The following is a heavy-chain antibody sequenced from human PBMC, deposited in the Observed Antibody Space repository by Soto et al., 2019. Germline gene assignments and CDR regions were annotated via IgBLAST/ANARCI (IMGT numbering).Heavy chain of an antibody. D-gene: IGHD1-26*01. J-gene: IGHJ4*02. Sequence: GGSLRLSCSASGFSFSDYYMSWVRQAPGKGLEWVSYISTSSSYTNYADSVKGRFTISRDNSKNTLYLQMNSLRAEDTAVHYCAKRGSGSQFDYWGQGTLVTVSS. CDR3: AKRGSGSQFDY. CDR1: GFSFSDYY. CDR2: ISTSSSYT. V-gene: IGHV3-11*03.